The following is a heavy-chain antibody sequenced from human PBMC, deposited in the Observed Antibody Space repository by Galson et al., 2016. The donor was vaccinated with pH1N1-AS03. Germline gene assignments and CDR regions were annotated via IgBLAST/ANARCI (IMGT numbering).Heavy chain of an antibody. CDR2: ISGSGGST. J-gene: IGHJ4*02. D-gene: IGHD6-19*01. CDR3: APDSSGWYNDY. CDR1: GFTFSSYA. Sequence: SLRLSCAASGFTFSSYAMSWVRQAPGKGLEWVSAISGSGGSTYYADSVKGRFTISRDNSKNTLYLQMNSLRAEDTGVYYCAPDSSGWYNDYWGQGTLVTVSS. V-gene: IGHV3-23*01.